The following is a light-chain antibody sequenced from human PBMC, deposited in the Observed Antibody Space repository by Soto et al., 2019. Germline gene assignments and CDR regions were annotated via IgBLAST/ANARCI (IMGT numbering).Light chain of an antibody. V-gene: IGKV3-15*01. CDR1: QGIGDT. CDR2: DTS. J-gene: IGKJ4*01. CDR3: QRDNNRPQN. Sequence: VSPVEDLTLFCRASQGIGDTLAWYQHKPGQTPRLLIYDTSARATGIPARFSGSRSGPEFTLTICSLQSEDFAIYYCQRDNNRPQNFGRGSKVDI.